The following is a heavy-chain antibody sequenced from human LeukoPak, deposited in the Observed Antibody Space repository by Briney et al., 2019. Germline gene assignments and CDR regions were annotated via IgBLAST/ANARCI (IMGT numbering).Heavy chain of an antibody. J-gene: IGHJ4*02. Sequence: ASVKVSCKASGYTFTGYYMHWVRQAHGQGLEWMGWINPNSGDTNYAQKFQGRVTMTRDTSISTAYMELSRLRSDDTAVYYCARDQGRFPLFSYWGQGTLVTVSS. CDR2: INPNSGDT. V-gene: IGHV1-2*02. CDR1: GYTFTGYY. CDR3: ARDQGRFPLFSY. D-gene: IGHD3-10*01.